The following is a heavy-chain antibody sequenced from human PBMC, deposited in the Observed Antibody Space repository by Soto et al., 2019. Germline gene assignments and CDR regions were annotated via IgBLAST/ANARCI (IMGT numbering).Heavy chain of an antibody. D-gene: IGHD6-13*01. CDR3: ARRRRRLAAVFYYCYGMGL. CDR1: GYSFTSYW. V-gene: IGHV5-10-1*01. J-gene: IGHJ6*02. Sequence: GESLKISCKGSGYSFTSYWISWVRQMPGKGLEWMGRIDPSDSYTNYSPSFQGHVTISADKSISTAYLQWSILKASDTAMYYCARRRRRLAAVFYYCYGMGLCGEGTTGTAS. CDR2: IDPSDSYT.